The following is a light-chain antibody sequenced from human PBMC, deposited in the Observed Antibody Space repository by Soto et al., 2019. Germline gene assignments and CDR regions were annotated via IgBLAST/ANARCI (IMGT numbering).Light chain of an antibody. CDR1: SSDVGGFNY. Sequence: QSALTQPPSASGSPGQLVTISCTGTSSDVGGFNYVSWYQQHPGKAPKLMIYEVTKRPSGVPDRFSGSKSGNTASLTVSGLQAEDEADYYCSSYAGSSNVIFGGGTKVTVL. CDR2: EVT. J-gene: IGLJ2*01. V-gene: IGLV2-8*01. CDR3: SSYAGSSNVI.